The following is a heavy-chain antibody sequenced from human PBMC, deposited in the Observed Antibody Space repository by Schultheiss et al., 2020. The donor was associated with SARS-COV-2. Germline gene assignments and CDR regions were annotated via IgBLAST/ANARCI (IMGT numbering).Heavy chain of an antibody. Sequence: SETLTLTYTVSGGSISSYYWSWIRQPAGKGLEWIGRIYTSGSTNYNPSLKSRVTMSVDTSKNQFYLKLSSVTAADTAVYYCARNDYGDCVLGYDGAFDIWGQGTMVTVSS. J-gene: IGHJ3*02. D-gene: IGHD4-17*01. CDR2: IYTSGST. V-gene: IGHV4-4*07. CDR1: GGSISSYY. CDR3: ARNDYGDCVLGYDGAFDI.